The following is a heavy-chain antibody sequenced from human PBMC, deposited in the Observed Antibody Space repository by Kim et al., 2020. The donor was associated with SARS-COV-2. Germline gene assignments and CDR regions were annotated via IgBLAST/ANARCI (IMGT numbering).Heavy chain of an antibody. CDR3: ARGTGTTFL. Sequence: GSLSLTCTVSGGSVSSGSYYWSWIRQPPGKGLEWIGYIYNSGSTNYNPSLKSRVTISVDTSKNQFSLKLSAVTAADTAVYYCARGTGTTFLWGQGTLVTVSS. V-gene: IGHV4-61*01. D-gene: IGHD1-7*01. CDR2: IYNSGST. J-gene: IGHJ4*02. CDR1: GGSVSSGSYY.